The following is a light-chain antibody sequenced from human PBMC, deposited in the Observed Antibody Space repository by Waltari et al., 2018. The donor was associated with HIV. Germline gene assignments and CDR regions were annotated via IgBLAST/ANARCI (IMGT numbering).Light chain of an antibody. Sequence: QSALTQPASVSGSPGQSITISCIGTSSDVGGYNYVSWYQHHPGKAPKLMIYEVSNRPSGVSNRFSGSKSGNTASLTISGLQAEDEADHYCSSYTSTKVLFGGGTKLTVL. CDR2: EVS. CDR1: SSDVGGYNY. V-gene: IGLV2-14*01. CDR3: SSYTSTKVL. J-gene: IGLJ2*01.